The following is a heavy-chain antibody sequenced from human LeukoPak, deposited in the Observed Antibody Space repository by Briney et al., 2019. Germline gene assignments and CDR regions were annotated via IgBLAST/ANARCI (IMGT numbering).Heavy chain of an antibody. D-gene: IGHD1-26*01. CDR1: GGSISSYY. CDR2: IYYSGST. CDR3: ARDMGGFNWYFDL. V-gene: IGHV4-59*01. J-gene: IGHJ2*01. Sequence: PSETLSLTCTVSGGSISSYYWSWVRQPPGKGLECSGDIYYSGSTNYSPSLKSRVTISVDTSKNQFSLKLSSVTAADTAVYYWARDMGGFNWYFDLWGRGTLVTVSS.